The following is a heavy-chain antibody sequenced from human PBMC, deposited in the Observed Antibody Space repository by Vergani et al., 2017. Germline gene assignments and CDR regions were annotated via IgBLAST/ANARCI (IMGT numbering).Heavy chain of an antibody. CDR1: GYTFTSYD. CDR3: ARPTDDYGDYVDAFDI. J-gene: IGHJ3*02. V-gene: IGHV1-8*01. CDR2: MNPNSGNT. D-gene: IGHD4-17*01. Sequence: QVQLVQSGAEVKKPGASVKVSCKASGYTFTSYDINWVRQATGQGLEWMGWMNPNSGNTGYARKFQGRVTMTRNTSISTAYMELSSLRSEDTAVYYCARPTDDYGDYVDAFDIWGQGTMVTVSS.